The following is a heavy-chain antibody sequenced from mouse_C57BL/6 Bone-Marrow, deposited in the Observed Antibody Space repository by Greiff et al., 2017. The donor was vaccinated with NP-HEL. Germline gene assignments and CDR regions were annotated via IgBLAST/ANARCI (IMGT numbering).Heavy chain of an antibody. CDR2: IRNKANGYTT. V-gene: IGHV7-3*01. D-gene: IGHD2-1*01. Sequence: EGQVVESGGGLVQPGGSLSLSCAASGFTFTDYYMSWVRQPPGKALEWLGFIRNKANGYTTEYSASVKGRFTISRDNSQSILYLQMNALRTEDSATYYCARRDYGNYFAYWGQGTLVTVSA. CDR3: ARRDYGNYFAY. J-gene: IGHJ3*01. CDR1: GFTFTDYY.